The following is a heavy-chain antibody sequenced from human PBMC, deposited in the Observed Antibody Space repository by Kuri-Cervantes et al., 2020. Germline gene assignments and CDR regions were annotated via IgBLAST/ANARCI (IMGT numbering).Heavy chain of an antibody. CDR2: IYSGGNT. CDR1: GFTVSSNY. J-gene: IGHJ4*02. V-gene: IGHV3-53*01. D-gene: IGHD2-2*03. CDR3: ARSWITESGY. Sequence: GGSLRLSCAASGFTVSSNYMSWVRQAPGKGLEWVSVIYSGGNTYYADSVKGRFTISRDSSKNTVYLQMNSLRVEDTAVYYCARSWITESGYWGQGTLVTVSS.